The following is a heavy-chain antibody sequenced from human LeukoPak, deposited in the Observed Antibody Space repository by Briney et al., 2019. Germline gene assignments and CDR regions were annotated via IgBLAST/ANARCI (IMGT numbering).Heavy chain of an antibody. CDR3: AKDSSSGWYGIFDY. CDR1: GFTFSSYW. D-gene: IGHD6-19*01. J-gene: IGHJ4*02. CDR2: INSDGSST. V-gene: IGHV3-74*01. Sequence: PGGSLRLSCAASGFTFSSYWMHWVRQAPGKGLVWVSRINSDGSSTSYADSVKGRFTISRDNAKNTLYLQMNSLRTEDTALYYCAKDSSSGWYGIFDYWGQGTLVTVSS.